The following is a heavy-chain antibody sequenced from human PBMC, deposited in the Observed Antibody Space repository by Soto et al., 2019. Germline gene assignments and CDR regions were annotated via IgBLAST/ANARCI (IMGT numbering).Heavy chain of an antibody. CDR3: ASRVEGYGMDG. V-gene: IGHV1-3*01. J-gene: IGHJ6*02. CDR1: GYTFTSYA. Sequence: QVQLVQSGAEVKKPGSSVKVSCKASGYTFTSYAMHWVRQAPGQRLEWMGWINAGNGNTKYSQKFQGRVTITRDTSASTAYMELSSLRSEDTAVYYCASRVEGYGMDGWGQGTTVTVSS. D-gene: IGHD3-3*01. CDR2: INAGNGNT.